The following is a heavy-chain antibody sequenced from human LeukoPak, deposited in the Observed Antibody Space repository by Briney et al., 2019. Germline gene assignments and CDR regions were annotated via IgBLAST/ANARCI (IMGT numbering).Heavy chain of an antibody. CDR1: GFTFSSYA. CDR3: AKRSCSGGSCNFDY. CDR2: ISDIGAAT. D-gene: IGHD2-15*01. J-gene: IGHJ4*02. Sequence: GGSLGLSCAASGFTFSSYAMSWVRQAPGKGLEWVSAISDIGAATNYADSVKGRLTISRDNSKNTLYLQMNSLRAEDTAVYYCAKRSCSGGSCNFDYWGQGTLVTVSS. V-gene: IGHV3-23*01.